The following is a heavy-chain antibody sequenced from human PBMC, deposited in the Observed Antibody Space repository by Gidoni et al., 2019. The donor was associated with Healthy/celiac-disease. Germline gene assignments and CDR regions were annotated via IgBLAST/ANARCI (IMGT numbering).Heavy chain of an antibody. CDR3: ARGYSYAVDY. J-gene: IGHJ4*02. CDR2: IYYSGST. V-gene: IGHV4-59*01. CDR1: GGSISSYY. Sequence: QVQLQESGPGLVKPSETLSLTGTVPGGSISSYYWSWIRQPPGKGLEWIGYIYYSGSTTYNPSLKSRVTISVDTSKNQFSLKLSSVTAADTAVYYCARGYSYAVDYWGQGTLVTVSS. D-gene: IGHD5-18*01.